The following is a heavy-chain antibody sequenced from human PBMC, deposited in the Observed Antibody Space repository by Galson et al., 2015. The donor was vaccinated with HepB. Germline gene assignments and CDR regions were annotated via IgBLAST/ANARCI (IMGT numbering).Heavy chain of an antibody. J-gene: IGHJ4*02. V-gene: IGHV3-23*01. CDR3: AKDGLTFGGVIVILLFDY. Sequence: SLRLSCAASGFTFSSYAMSWVRQAPGKGLEWVSAISGSGGSTYYADSVKGRFTISRDNSKNTLYLQMNSLRAEDTAVYYCAKDGLTFGGVIVILLFDYWGQGTLVTVSS. CDR2: ISGSGGST. CDR1: GFTFSSYA. D-gene: IGHD3-16*02.